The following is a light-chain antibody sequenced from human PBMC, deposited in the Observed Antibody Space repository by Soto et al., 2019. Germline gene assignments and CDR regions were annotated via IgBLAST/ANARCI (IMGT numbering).Light chain of an antibody. CDR1: QSINTW. CDR3: QQYKTYSRT. Sequence: DIQMTQSPSTLSASVGDRVTITCRASQSINTWLAWYQQKPGEAPKLPIYEGSTLERGGPSRFSGSGSGPEFTLRISSLQPGDFATFYCQQYKTYSRTFGQGTKVEVK. CDR2: EGS. J-gene: IGKJ1*01. V-gene: IGKV1-5*03.